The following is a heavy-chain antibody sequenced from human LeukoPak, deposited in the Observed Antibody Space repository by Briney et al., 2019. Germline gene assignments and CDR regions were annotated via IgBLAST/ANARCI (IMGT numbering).Heavy chain of an antibody. J-gene: IGHJ4*02. CDR1: GGSISSSSYY. CDR3: AKDLMSYDSSGY. V-gene: IGHV3-23*01. CDR2: ISGSGGST. Sequence: ETLSLTCTVSGGSISSSSYYWGWIRQPPGKGLEWVSAISGSGGSTYYADSVKGRFTISRDNSKNTLYLQMNSLRAEDTAVYYCAKDLMSYDSSGYWGQGTLVTVSS. D-gene: IGHD3-22*01.